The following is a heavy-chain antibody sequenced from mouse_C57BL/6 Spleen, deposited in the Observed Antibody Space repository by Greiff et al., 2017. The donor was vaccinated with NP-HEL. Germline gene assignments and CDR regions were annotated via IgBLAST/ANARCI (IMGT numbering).Heavy chain of an antibody. J-gene: IGHJ3*01. D-gene: IGHD2-4*01. CDR1: GFSLTSYG. V-gene: IGHV2-2*01. CDR3: ARGIYYDYGLFAY. CDR2: IWSGGST. Sequence: VQLQQSGPGLVQPSQSLSITCTVSGFSLTSYGVHWVRQSPGKGLEWLGVIWSGGSTDYNAAFISRLGISKDNSKSQVFFKMNSLQADDTAIYYCARGIYYDYGLFAYWGQGTLVTVSA.